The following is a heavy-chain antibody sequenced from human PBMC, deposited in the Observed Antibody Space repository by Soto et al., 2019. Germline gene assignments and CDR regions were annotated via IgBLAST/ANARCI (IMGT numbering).Heavy chain of an antibody. V-gene: IGHV5-51*01. CDR1: GYSFTSYW. D-gene: IGHD6-13*01. CDR3: ARPSGYSSSWYSAFDI. Sequence: GESLKISCKGSGYSFTSYWIGWVRQMPGKGLEWMGIIYPGDSDTRYSPSFQGQVTISADKSISTAYLQWSSLKASDTAMYYCARPSGYSSSWYSAFDIWGQGAMVTVSS. CDR2: IYPGDSDT. J-gene: IGHJ3*02.